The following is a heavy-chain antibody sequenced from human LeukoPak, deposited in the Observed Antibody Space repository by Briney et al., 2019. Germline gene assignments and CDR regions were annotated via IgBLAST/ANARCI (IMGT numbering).Heavy chain of an antibody. CDR2: IYYSGNT. CDR1: GGSINSDIYS. V-gene: IGHV4-39*01. Sequence: SETLSLTCTVAGGSINSDIYSWGWIRQPPGKGLEWIGTIYYSGNTYYNLSIDSRVTISVDTSKNQFSLKLSSVTAADTAVYYCARLTITGTGRGYMYVWGKGTTVTVSS. D-gene: IGHD1-7*01. J-gene: IGHJ6*03. CDR3: ARLTITGTGRGYMYV.